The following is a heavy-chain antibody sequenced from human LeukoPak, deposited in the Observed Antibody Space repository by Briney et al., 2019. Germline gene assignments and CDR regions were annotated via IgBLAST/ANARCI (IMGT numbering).Heavy chain of an antibody. CDR3: ATHGSGSYYPFDY. V-gene: IGHV4-59*07. CDR1: GGSINNYY. D-gene: IGHD3-10*01. Sequence: PSDTLSLTCTVSGGSINNYYCSWLRQPPGKAVHWIGYVDYSGSTNYNPSLKSLVTISVDSSKTQFSLKLRSATAADTAVYYCATHGSGSYYPFDYWGQGTLVTVSS. J-gene: IGHJ4*02. CDR2: VDYSGST.